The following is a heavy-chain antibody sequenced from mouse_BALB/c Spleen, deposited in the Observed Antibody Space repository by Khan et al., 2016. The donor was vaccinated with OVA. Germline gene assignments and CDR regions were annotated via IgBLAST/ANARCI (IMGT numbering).Heavy chain of an antibody. Sequence: VQLLETGPGLVAPSQSLSITCTVSGFSLTSYGVNWVRQPPGKGLEWLGVIWGDGSTNYHSTLISRLIISKDNSKSQVFLKLSSLQTDDTATYYCAKFTPDYYSMDYWGQGTSVTISS. J-gene: IGHJ4*01. D-gene: IGHD1-1*01. CDR3: AKFTPDYYSMDY. CDR2: IWGDGST. V-gene: IGHV2-3*01. CDR1: GFSLTSYG.